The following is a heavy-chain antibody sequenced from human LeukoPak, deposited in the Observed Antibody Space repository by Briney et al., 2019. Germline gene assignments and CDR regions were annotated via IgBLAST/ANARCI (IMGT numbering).Heavy chain of an antibody. V-gene: IGHV3-11*01. CDR3: AREAGNNWIYRYYYYMDV. D-gene: IGHD1-20*01. CDR2: ISSSGSTI. Sequence: GGSLRLSCAASGFTFSDYYMSWIRQAPGKGLELVSYISSSGSTISYADSVKGRFTISRDNAKNSLYLQMNSLRAEDTAVYYCAREAGNNWIYRYYYYMDVSGKGTTVTVFS. CDR1: GFTFSDYY. J-gene: IGHJ6*03.